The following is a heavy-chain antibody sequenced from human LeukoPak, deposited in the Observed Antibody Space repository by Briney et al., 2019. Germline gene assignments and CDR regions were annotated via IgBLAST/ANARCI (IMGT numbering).Heavy chain of an antibody. D-gene: IGHD6-13*01. CDR1: GGSFSGYY. J-gene: IGHJ4*02. Sequence: PETLSLTCAVYGGSFSGYYWSWIRRPPGKGLEWIGEINHSGSTNYNPSLKSRVTISVDTSKNQFSLKLSSVTAADTAVYYCARGIALVFWGQGTLVTVSS. CDR2: INHSGST. V-gene: IGHV4-34*01. CDR3: ARGIALVF.